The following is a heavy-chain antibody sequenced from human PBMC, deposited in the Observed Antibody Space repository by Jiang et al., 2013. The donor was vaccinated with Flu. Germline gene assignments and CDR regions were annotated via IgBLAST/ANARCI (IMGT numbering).Heavy chain of an antibody. D-gene: IGHD3-22*01. J-gene: IGHJ6*02. V-gene: IGHV5-10-1*01. CDR2: IDPSDSYT. CDR1: GYSFTSYW. CDR3: ARSYDSSGYGSYYYYGMDV. Sequence: KPGESLRISCKGSGYSFTSYWISWVRQMPGKGLEWMGRIDPSDSYTNYSPSFQGHVTISADKSISTAYLQWSSLKASDTAMYYCARSYDSSGYGSYYYYGMDVWGQGTTVTVSS.